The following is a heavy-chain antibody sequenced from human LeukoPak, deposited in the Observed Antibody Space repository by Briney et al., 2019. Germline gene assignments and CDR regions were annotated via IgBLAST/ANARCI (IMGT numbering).Heavy chain of an antibody. CDR1: GFTFSSYW. CDR3: AKDILAFSSGLDH. V-gene: IGHV3-74*01. CDR2: INSDGSST. Sequence: PGGSLRLSCAASGFTFSSYWMHWVRQAPGKGLVWVSRINSDGSSTSYADSVKGRFTISRDNAKNTLYLQMNSLRAEDTALYYCAKDILAFSSGLDHWGQGTLVTVSS. J-gene: IGHJ4*02. D-gene: IGHD6-19*01.